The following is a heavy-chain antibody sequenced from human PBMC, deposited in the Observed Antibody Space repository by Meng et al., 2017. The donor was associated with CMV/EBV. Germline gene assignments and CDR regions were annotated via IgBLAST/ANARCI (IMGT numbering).Heavy chain of an antibody. J-gene: IGHJ4*02. CDR2: MYTSGST. D-gene: IGHD6-13*01. CDR3: AREMPIAAAGCFDY. Sequence: QGQLHESGPGLVKPSETLSLNCTVSGGSISSYYWSWIRQPAGKGLEWIGRMYTSGSTNYNPSLKSRVTMSVDTSKNQFSLKLSSVTAADTAVYYCAREMPIAAAGCFDYWGQGTLVTVSS. CDR1: GGSISSYY. V-gene: IGHV4-4*07.